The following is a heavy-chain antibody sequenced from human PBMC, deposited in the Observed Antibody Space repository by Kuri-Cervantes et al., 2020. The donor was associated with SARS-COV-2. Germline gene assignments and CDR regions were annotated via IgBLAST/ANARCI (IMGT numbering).Heavy chain of an antibody. Sequence: GESLKISCAASGFNFSRTDMHWVRQAPGKGLEWVAFISYDGKKKKCMASGKGRFTISRDNSQKTLYLQMQSLRSEDTAMYYCATDVGGESSGWYDYWGRGTLVTVSS. D-gene: IGHD6-19*01. CDR1: GFNFSRTD. V-gene: IGHV3-30*03. J-gene: IGHJ4*02. CDR3: ATDVGGESSGWYDY. CDR2: ISYDGKKK.